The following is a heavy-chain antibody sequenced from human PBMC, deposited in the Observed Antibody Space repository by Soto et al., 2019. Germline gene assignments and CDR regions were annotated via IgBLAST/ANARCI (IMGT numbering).Heavy chain of an antibody. D-gene: IGHD3-10*01. Sequence: LRLSCAASGFTFSSHAMSWVRQAPGKGLEWVSTISGGGGSTYYADSVKGRFTLSRDNSKNTLYVQMNSLRAEDTAVYYCAKSSAFSSYCFDHWGQGTLVTVSS. CDR1: GFTFSSHA. J-gene: IGHJ4*02. CDR3: AKSSAFSSYCFDH. CDR2: ISGGGGST. V-gene: IGHV3-23*01.